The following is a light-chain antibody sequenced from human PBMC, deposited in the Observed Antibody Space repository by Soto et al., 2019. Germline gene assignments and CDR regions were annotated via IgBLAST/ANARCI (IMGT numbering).Light chain of an antibody. Sequence: EIVLTQSPGTLSVSPGERATLSCRASQSVSSNYLAWYQQKPGQAPRLLFYGASSRATGIPDRFSGSGSGTDFTLTITRLEPEDVAVYYCQQDGDSPYTFGQGTKLEIK. V-gene: IGKV3-20*01. J-gene: IGKJ2*01. CDR1: QSVSSNY. CDR2: GAS. CDR3: QQDGDSPYT.